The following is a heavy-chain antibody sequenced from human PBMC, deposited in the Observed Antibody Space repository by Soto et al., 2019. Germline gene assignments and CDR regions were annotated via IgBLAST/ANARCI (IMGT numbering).Heavy chain of an antibody. Sequence: QVQLVQSGAEVKKPGASVKVSCKASGYTFTGYYMHWVRQAPGQGLEWMGWMNPNSGNTGYAQKFQGRVTMTRNTSISTAYMELSSLRSEDTAVYYCARADNYGMDVWGQGTTVTVSS. J-gene: IGHJ6*02. CDR2: MNPNSGNT. CDR1: GYTFTGYY. CDR3: ARADNYGMDV. D-gene: IGHD2-15*01. V-gene: IGHV1-8*02.